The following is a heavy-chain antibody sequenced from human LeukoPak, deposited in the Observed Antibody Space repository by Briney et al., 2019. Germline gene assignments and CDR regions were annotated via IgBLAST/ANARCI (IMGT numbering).Heavy chain of an antibody. J-gene: IGHJ2*01. Sequence: ASETLSLTCAVYGGSFSGYYWSWIRQPPGKGLEWIGEINHSGSTNYNPSLKSRVTISVDTSKNQFSLKLSSVTAADTAVYYCARHRRGRNYDYVWGSYIPDHWYFDLWGRGTLVTVSS. CDR3: ARHRRGRNYDYVWGSYIPDHWYFDL. CDR1: GGSFSGYY. V-gene: IGHV4-34*01. D-gene: IGHD3-16*01. CDR2: INHSGST.